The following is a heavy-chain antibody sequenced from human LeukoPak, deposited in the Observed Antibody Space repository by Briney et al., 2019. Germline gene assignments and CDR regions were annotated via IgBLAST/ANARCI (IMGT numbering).Heavy chain of an antibody. CDR3: ARVEGVAAAGHFDY. J-gene: IGHJ4*02. Sequence: ASVKVSCKASGYTFTGYYMYWVRQAPGQGLEWMGWINPNSGGTNYAQKFQGRVTMTRDTSISTAYMELSRLRSDDTAVYYCARVEGVAAAGHFDYWGQGTLVTVSS. V-gene: IGHV1-2*02. D-gene: IGHD6-13*01. CDR2: INPNSGGT. CDR1: GYTFTGYY.